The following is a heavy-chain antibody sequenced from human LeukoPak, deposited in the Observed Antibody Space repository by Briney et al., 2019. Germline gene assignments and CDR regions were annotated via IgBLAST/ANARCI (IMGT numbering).Heavy chain of an antibody. CDR1: GGSFSGYY. D-gene: IGHD3-9*01. V-gene: IGHV4-34*01. CDR3: ARDTYDILTGYFH. J-gene: IGHJ4*02. Sequence: SETLSLTCAVYGGSFSGYYWSWIRQPPGKGLEWIGEINHSGSTNYNPSLKSRVTISVDTSKNQFSLKLSSVTAADTAVYYCARDTYDILTGYFHWGQGTLVTVSS. CDR2: INHSGST.